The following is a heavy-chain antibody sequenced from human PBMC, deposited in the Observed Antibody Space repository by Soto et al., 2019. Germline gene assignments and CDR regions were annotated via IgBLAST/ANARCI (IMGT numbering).Heavy chain of an antibody. V-gene: IGHV4-39*01. CDR1: GGSISSSSYY. CDR2: IYYSGST. Sequence: QLQLQESGPGLVKPSETLSLTCTVSGGSISSSSYYWGWIRQPPGKGLEWIGSIYYSGSTYYNPSLKSRVTISVDTSKNQFSLKLSSVTAADTAVYYCARHGFRYYYDSSGLNWFDPWGQGTLVTVSS. D-gene: IGHD3-22*01. CDR3: ARHGFRYYYDSSGLNWFDP. J-gene: IGHJ5*02.